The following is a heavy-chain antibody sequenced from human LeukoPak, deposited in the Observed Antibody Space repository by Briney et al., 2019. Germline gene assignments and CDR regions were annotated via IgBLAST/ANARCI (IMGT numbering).Heavy chain of an antibody. J-gene: IGHJ4*02. Sequence: GASVKVSCKASGYTFTSYGISWVRQMPGKGLEWMGITYPGDSDTRYSPSFQGQVTISADKSISTAYLQWSSLKASDTAMYYCARLQSLWFGESVWGQGTLVTVSS. CDR2: TYPGDSDT. CDR1: GYTFTSYG. D-gene: IGHD3-10*01. V-gene: IGHV5-51*01. CDR3: ARLQSLWFGESV.